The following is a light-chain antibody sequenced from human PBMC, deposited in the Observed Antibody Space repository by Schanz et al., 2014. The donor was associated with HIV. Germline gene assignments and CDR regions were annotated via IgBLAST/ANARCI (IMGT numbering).Light chain of an antibody. Sequence: DIQMTQSPSTLSASVGDRISITCRARQSVSTWVAWYQQKPGKAPKLLISEASILETGVPSTFSGSGSGTEFTLTISSLHPDDFATYHCLQYDDESCTFGQGTQLESK. J-gene: IGKJ2*02. CDR3: LQYDDESCT. V-gene: IGKV1-5*03. CDR1: QSVSTW. CDR2: EAS.